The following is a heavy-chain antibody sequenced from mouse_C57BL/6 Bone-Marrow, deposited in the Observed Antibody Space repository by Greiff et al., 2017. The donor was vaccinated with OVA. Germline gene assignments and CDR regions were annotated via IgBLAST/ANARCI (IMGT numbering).Heavy chain of an antibody. D-gene: IGHD1-1*01. CDR3: ARRKVITAVVAPFDY. CDR2: ISSGGSYT. Sequence: EVQLVESGGDLVKPGGSLKLSCAASGFTFSSYGMSWVRQTPDKRLEWVATISSGGSYTYYPDSVKGRFTISRDNAKNTLYLQMSSLKSEDTAMYYCARRKVITAVVAPFDYWGQGTTLTVSS. CDR1: GFTFSSYG. V-gene: IGHV5-6*01. J-gene: IGHJ2*01.